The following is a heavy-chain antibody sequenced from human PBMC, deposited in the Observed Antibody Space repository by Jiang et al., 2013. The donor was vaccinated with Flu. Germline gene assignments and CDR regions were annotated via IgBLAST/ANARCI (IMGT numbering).Heavy chain of an antibody. J-gene: IGHJ6*02. D-gene: IGHD3-10*01. Sequence: GLEWMGIIYPGDSDTRYSPSFQGQVTISADKSISTAYLQWSGLKASDTAMYYCAKHFSGSYTPQHYYYYYGMDVWGQGTTVTVSS. CDR2: IYPGDSDT. V-gene: IGHV5-51*01. CDR3: AKHFSGSYTPQHYYYYYGMDV.